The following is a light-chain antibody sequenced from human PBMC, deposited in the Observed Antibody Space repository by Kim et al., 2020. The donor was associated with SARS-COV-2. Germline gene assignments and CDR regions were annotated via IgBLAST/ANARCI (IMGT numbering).Light chain of an antibody. CDR3: ASYTRSSTWV. Sequence: QSALTQPASLSASPGQSITISCTGTSSDVGGYKYVSWYQQHPGKAPKLLIHDVTNRPSGVSYRFSASKSGNTASLTISGLQPEDEADYYCASYTRSSTWVFGGGTQLTV. V-gene: IGLV2-14*03. CDR1: SSDVGGYKY. CDR2: DVT. J-gene: IGLJ3*02.